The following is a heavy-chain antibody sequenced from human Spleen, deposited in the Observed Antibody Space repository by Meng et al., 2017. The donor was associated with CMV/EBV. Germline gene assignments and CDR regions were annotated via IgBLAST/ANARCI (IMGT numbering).Heavy chain of an antibody. CDR1: GFTFSSYS. J-gene: IGHJ4*02. D-gene: IGHD2-2*01. V-gene: IGHV3-74*01. Sequence: GGSLRLSCEASGFTFSSYSMHWVRQAPGKGLEWVSRINSDGSSTSYADSVKGRFTISRDNAKNTLYLQMNSLRAEDTAVYYCARGYSTSCHYWGQGTLVTVSS. CDR2: INSDGSST. CDR3: ARGYSTSCHY.